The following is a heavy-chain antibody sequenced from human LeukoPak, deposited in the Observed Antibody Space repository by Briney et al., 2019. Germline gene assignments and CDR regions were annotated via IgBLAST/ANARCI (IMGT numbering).Heavy chain of an antibody. CDR3: ARESYYSGYFDF. Sequence: PSETLSLTCTVSGDSISPYYWSRIRQPPGQGLEWIGYIFYSGSTNYNPSLKSRLTISVDTSKNQFSLKLSSVTAADTAVYYCARESYYSGYFDFWGQGTLVTVSS. CDR2: IFYSGST. J-gene: IGHJ4*02. D-gene: IGHD3-10*01. CDR1: GDSISPYY. V-gene: IGHV4-59*12.